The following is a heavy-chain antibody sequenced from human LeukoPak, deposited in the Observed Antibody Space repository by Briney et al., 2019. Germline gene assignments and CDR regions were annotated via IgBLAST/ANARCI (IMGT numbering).Heavy chain of an antibody. CDR2: ISGSGGST. V-gene: IGHV3-23*01. CDR1: AFTFSSYA. Sequence: GGSLRLSCAASAFTFSSYAMSWVRQAPGKGLEWVSAISGSGGSTYYADSVKGRFTISRDNAKNTLYLQMNSLRAEDTAVYYCAKTRWELLRDWYFDLWGRGTLVTVSS. D-gene: IGHD1-26*01. CDR3: AKTRWELLRDWYFDL. J-gene: IGHJ2*01.